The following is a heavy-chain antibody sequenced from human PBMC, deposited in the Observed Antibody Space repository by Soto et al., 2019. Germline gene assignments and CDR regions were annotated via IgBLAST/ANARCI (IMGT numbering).Heavy chain of an antibody. CDR1: GYTFTGYA. V-gene: IGHV1-3*01. CDR2: ISADNGNT. CDR3: ARDPYHVLMVNAPNLYGMDV. Sequence: GASVKVSCKASGYTFTGYAMHWVRQAPGQRLEWMGWISADNGNTKYSQKLQGRLTMTTDTSTTTAYMELRSLRSDDTAVYYCARDPYHVLMVNAPNLYGMDVWGQGTTVTVS. J-gene: IGHJ6*02. D-gene: IGHD2-8*01.